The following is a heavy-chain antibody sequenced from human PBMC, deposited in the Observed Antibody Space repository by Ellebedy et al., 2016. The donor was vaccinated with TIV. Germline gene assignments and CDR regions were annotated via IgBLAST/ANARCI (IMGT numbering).Heavy chain of an antibody. V-gene: IGHV3-74*01. Sequence: GGSLRLXCAASGFTFSSYGMHWVRQAPGKGLVWVSRINSDETSTSYADSVKGRFTISRDNAKNTLYLQMDSLRAEDTAVYYCARGDSTSWYANYYYYGMDVWGQGTTVTVSS. CDR2: INSDETST. CDR3: ARGDSTSWYANYYYYGMDV. J-gene: IGHJ6*02. D-gene: IGHD6-13*01. CDR1: GFTFSSYG.